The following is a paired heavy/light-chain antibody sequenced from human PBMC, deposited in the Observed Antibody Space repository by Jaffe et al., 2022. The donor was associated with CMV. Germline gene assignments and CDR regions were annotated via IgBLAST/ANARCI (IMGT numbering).Light chain of an antibody. J-gene: IGKJ2*01. CDR1: QSISSW. CDR2: KAS. Sequence: DIQMTQSPSTLSASVGDRVTITCRASQSISSWLAWYQQKPGKAPKLLIYKASSLESGVPSRFSGSGSGTEFTLTISSLQPDDFATYYCQPFGVYTFGQGTKLEIK. V-gene: IGKV1-5*03. CDR3: QPFGVYT.
Heavy chain of an antibody. D-gene: IGHD6-6*01. CDR3: ARDTRTLNEYSSSSARGGFDY. CDR2: INPNSGGT. CDR1: GYTFTGYY. Sequence: QVQLVQSGAEVKKPGASVKVSCKASGYTFTGYYMHWVRQAPGQGLEWMGWINPNSGGTNYAQKFQGWVTMTRDTSISTAYMELSRLRSDDTAVYYCARDTRTLNEYSSSSARGGFDYWGQGTLVTVSS. V-gene: IGHV1-2*04. J-gene: IGHJ4*02.